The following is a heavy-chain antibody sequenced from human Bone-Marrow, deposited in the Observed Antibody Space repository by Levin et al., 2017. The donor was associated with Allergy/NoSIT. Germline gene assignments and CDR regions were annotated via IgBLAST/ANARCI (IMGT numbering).Heavy chain of an antibody. CDR3: ARSLGYCTNGVCYTPRHAFDI. D-gene: IGHD2-8*01. Sequence: SVKVSCKASGGTFSSYAISWVRQAPGQGLEWMGGIIPIFGTANYAQKFQGRVTITADESTSTAYMELSSLRSEDTAVYYCARSLGYCTNGVCYTPRHAFDIWGQGTMVTVSS. CDR1: GGTFSSYA. CDR2: IIPIFGTA. V-gene: IGHV1-69*13. J-gene: IGHJ3*02.